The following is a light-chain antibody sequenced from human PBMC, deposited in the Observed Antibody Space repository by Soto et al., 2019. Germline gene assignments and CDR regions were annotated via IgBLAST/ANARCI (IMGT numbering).Light chain of an antibody. V-gene: IGKV1-5*03. CDR1: ESINNW. CDR3: QPYTHYQYT. Sequence: DVQMTQSPSTLSASVGDSVTITGRASESINNWLAWYQQKPGKAPKLLIYKASSLEGVFPSRFSGSGSGTEFALPISILQYADLETCYYQPYTHYQYTFGQGDNVAV. CDR2: KAS. J-gene: IGKJ1*01.